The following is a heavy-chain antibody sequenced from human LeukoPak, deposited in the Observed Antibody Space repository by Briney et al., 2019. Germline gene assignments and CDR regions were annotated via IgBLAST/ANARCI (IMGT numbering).Heavy chain of an antibody. V-gene: IGHV4-31*03. CDR2: IYYSGST. D-gene: IGHD3-10*01. Sequence: SETLSLTCTVSGGSISSGGYYWSWIRQHPGKGLEWIGYIYYSGSTYYNPSLKSRVTISVDTSKNQFSLKLSSVTAADTAVYYCARVVDYYGSGRHQIPHDYWGQGTLVTVSS. CDR3: ARVVDYYGSGRHQIPHDY. CDR1: GGSISSGGYY. J-gene: IGHJ4*02.